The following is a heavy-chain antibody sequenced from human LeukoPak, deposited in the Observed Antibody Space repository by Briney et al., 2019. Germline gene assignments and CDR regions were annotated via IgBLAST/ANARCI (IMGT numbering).Heavy chain of an antibody. D-gene: IGHD2-2*01. CDR1: GGSFSGYY. Sequence: SETLSLTCAVYGGSFSGYYWSWIRQPPGKGLEWIGEINHSGSTNYIPSLKSRVTISVDTSKNQFSLKLSSVTAADTAVYYCARGDCSSTSCFDYWGQGTLVTVSS. CDR3: ARGDCSSTSCFDY. CDR2: INHSGST. V-gene: IGHV4-34*01. J-gene: IGHJ4*02.